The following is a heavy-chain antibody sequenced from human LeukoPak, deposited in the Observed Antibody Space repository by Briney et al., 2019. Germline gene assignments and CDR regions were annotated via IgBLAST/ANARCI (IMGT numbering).Heavy chain of an antibody. CDR2: IYYSGST. J-gene: IGHJ3*02. Sequence: SQTLSLTCTVSGGSISSGGYYWSWIRQHPGKGLEWIGYIYYSGSTYYNPSLKSRVTISVDTSKNQFSLKLSSVTAADTAVYYCARERRGYSYRPAFDIWGQGTMVTVSS. D-gene: IGHD5-18*01. V-gene: IGHV4-31*03. CDR3: ARERRGYSYRPAFDI. CDR1: GGSISSGGYY.